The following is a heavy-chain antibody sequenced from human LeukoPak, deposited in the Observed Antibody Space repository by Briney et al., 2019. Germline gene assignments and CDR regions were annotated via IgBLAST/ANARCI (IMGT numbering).Heavy chain of an antibody. Sequence: GGSLRLSCAASGFTFSSYAMHWVRQAPGKGLEWVAVISYDGSNKYYADSVKGRFTISRDNSKNTLYLQMNSLRAEDTAVYYCARVGIRFLEWEGYYGMDVWGQGTTVTVSS. CDR3: ARVGIRFLEWEGYYGMDV. D-gene: IGHD3-3*01. CDR1: GFTFSSYA. CDR2: ISYDGSNK. V-gene: IGHV3-30*04. J-gene: IGHJ6*02.